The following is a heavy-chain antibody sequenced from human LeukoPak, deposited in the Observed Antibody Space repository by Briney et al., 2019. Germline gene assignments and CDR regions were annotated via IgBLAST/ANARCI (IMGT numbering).Heavy chain of an antibody. CDR1: GFTFSNYW. CDR3: ARSHDYGGHCFFDY. J-gene: IGHJ4*02. V-gene: IGHV3-7*01. Sequence: PGGSLRLSCAASGFTFSNYWMTWVRQAPGKGLEWVANIKLDGSEEYYVDSVKGRFTISRDNAKNSVFLQMNSLRAEDTAVYYCARSHDYGGHCFFDYWGQGTLVTVSS. CDR2: IKLDGSEE. D-gene: IGHD4-23*01.